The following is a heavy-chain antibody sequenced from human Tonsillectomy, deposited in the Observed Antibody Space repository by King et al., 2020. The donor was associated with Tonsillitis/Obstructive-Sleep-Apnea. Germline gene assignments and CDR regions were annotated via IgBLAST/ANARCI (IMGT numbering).Heavy chain of an antibody. J-gene: IGHJ4*02. CDR2: IYYSGNT. V-gene: IGHV4-31*03. CDR3: ARGTTVKSFDY. D-gene: IGHD4-17*01. Sequence: VQLQESGPGLVKPSQTLSLTCTVSGGSISSGGYYWSWIRQHPGKGLEWIGCIYYSGNTYYNPSLKSRLTISVDTSKNPFSLKLSSVTPADTAVYYCARGTTVKSFDYWGQGTLVTVSS. CDR1: GGSISSGGYY.